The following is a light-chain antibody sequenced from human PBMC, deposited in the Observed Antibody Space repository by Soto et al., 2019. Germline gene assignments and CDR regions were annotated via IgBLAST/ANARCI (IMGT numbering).Light chain of an antibody. V-gene: IGKV1-39*01. CDR1: QSIVNY. J-gene: IGKJ1*01. CDR3: QQSYSTPPT. CDR2: AAS. Sequence: DIQMTRTRSSLSASVGARVAITCRASQSIVNYLNWYQQKPGKAPELLIYAASSLHSGVPSRFSGSGSGTDFTLTISSLQPEDFAAYYCQQSYSTPPTFGQGTKVDIK.